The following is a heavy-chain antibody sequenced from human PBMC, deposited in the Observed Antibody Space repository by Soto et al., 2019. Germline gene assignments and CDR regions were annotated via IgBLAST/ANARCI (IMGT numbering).Heavy chain of an antibody. V-gene: IGHV4-59*01. CDR1: GGSISSYY. CDR3: ARAARPRYYYHGMDV. Sequence: SETLSLTCTVSGGSISSYYWSWIRQPPGKGLEWIGYIYYSGSTNYNPSLKSRVTISVDTSKNQFSLKLSSVTAADTAVYYCARAARPRYYYHGMDVWGQGTTVT. D-gene: IGHD6-6*01. CDR2: IYYSGST. J-gene: IGHJ6*02.